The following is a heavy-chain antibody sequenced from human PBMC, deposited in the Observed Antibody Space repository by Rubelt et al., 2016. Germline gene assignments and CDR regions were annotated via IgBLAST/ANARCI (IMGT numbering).Heavy chain of an antibody. D-gene: IGHD6-13*01. CDR1: GYTFTSYG. V-gene: IGHV1-18*01. CDR2: ISAYNGNT. Sequence: VQLVQSGAEVKKPGASVKVSCKASGYTFTSYGISWVRQAPGQGLEWMGWISAYNGNTNYAQKRKCRVTMPTDTSTSTAYVERGELRSDDTAVYYCSGVISGVECSSSWHFDYWGQGTLVTVSS. J-gene: IGHJ4*02. CDR3: SGVISGVECSSSWHFDY.